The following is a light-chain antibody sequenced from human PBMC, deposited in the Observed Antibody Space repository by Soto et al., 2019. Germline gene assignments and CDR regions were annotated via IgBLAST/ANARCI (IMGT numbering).Light chain of an antibody. Sequence: QSVLTQPPSVSGAPGQRITISCTGTSSNIGAGYHVHWYQQLPGTAPKLLIYDTSKRPSGVPDRFSGSKSGTSASLAITGLQAEDESDYYCQSYDSSLIRSYVFGTGTKLTVL. CDR2: DTS. CDR1: SSNIGAGYH. J-gene: IGLJ1*01. CDR3: QSYDSSLIRSYV. V-gene: IGLV1-40*01.